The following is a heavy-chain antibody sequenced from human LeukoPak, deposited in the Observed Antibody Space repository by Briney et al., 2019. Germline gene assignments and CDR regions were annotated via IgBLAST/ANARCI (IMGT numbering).Heavy chain of an antibody. J-gene: IGHJ4*02. V-gene: IGHV3-30*04. CDR2: ISYDGSNK. CDR1: GFTFSSYA. CDR3: AKDRLGAMMYFDF. Sequence: GGSLRLSCAASGFTFSSYAMHWVRQAPGKGLEWVAVISYDGSNKYYADSVKGRVTISRDNSKNTLYLQVNSLRVEDTAVYYCAKDRLGAMMYFDFWGQGTLVTVSS. D-gene: IGHD1-26*01.